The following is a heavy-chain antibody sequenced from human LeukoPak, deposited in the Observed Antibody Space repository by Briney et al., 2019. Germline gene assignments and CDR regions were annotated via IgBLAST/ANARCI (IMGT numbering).Heavy chain of an antibody. CDR1: GYSISSGYY. CDR3: AMEVVPAAMWSLHWFDP. D-gene: IGHD2-2*01. V-gene: IGHV4-38-2*01. Sequence: PSETLSLTCAVSGYSISSGYYWGWIRQPPGKGLEWIGSIYHSGSTYYNPSLKSRVTISVDTSKNQFSLKLSSVTAADTAVCYCAMEVVPAAMWSLHWFDPWGQGTLVTVSS. CDR2: IYHSGST. J-gene: IGHJ5*02.